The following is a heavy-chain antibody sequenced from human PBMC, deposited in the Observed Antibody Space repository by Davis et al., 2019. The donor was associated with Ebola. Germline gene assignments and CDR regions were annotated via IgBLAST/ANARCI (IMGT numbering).Heavy chain of an antibody. Sequence: ASVKVSCKASGGTFSSYAISWVRQAPGQGLEWMGIINPSGGSTSYAQKFQGRVTMTRDTSTSTVYMELSSLRSEDTAVYYCARGQLRFLEWLMGYWGQGTLVTVSS. CDR2: INPSGGST. D-gene: IGHD3-3*01. CDR3: ARGQLRFLEWLMGY. CDR1: GGTFSSYA. V-gene: IGHV1-46*01. J-gene: IGHJ4*02.